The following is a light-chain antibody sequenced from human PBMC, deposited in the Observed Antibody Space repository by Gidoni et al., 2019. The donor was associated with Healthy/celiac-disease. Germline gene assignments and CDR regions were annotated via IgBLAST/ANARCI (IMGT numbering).Light chain of an antibody. CDR1: QSVSSN. Sequence: DIVMTQSPATLPVSPGERATLTGRASQSVSSNLAWYQQKPGQAPRLLIYGAATRATGIPASFSGSGSGTEFTLTISSLQSEDFAVYYCQQYNNWPPWTFGQGTKVEIK. J-gene: IGKJ1*01. CDR3: QQYNNWPPWT. CDR2: GAA. V-gene: IGKV3-15*01.